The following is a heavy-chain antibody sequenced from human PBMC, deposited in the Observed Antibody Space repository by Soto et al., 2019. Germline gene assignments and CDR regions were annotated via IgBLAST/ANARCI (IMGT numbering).Heavy chain of an antibody. Sequence: EVQLVESGGGLVQPGGSLRLSCAASGFTLSSFCMGWVRQAPGEGLEWVSNINQNGRERNYVDSVKGRFTISRDNAKNSLFLQMDFLGVEGTAVYYWVRDPAAIGRYCFCGDCLTLFGDQGTVVTVSS. CDR3: VRDPAAIGRYCFCGDCLTLF. CDR1: GFTLSSFC. CDR2: INQNGRER. V-gene: IGHV3-7*01. D-gene: IGHD2-21*01. J-gene: IGHJ4*02.